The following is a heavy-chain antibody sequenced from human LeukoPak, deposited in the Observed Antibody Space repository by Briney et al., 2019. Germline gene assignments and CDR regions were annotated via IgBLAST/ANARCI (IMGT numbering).Heavy chain of an antibody. D-gene: IGHD6-13*01. CDR1: GGSISGYY. Sequence: PSETLSLTCTVSGGSISGYYWSWIRQPPGKGLEWIGYMYYSGGTSYNPSLRSRVTISVHTSKNQFSLELTSVTAADTAVYYCARGWGSSFWLFDSWGQGTLVTVSS. CDR3: ARGWGSSFWLFDS. V-gene: IGHV4-59*08. CDR2: MYYSGGT. J-gene: IGHJ4*02.